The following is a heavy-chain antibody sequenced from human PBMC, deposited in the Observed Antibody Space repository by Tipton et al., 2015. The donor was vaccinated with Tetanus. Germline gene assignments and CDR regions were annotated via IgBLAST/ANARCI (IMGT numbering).Heavy chain of an antibody. CDR2: SWYDGTDK. CDR1: GFIFSSYG. Sequence: SLRLSCAAPGFIFSSYGIHWVRQAPGKGLEWVAVSWYDGTDKYYADSVKGRFTISRDNSKNILYLQMNSLRAEDTAVYYCAREADCSGGSCFSGDFDNWGQGTQVTVSS. D-gene: IGHD2-15*01. V-gene: IGHV3-33*01. CDR3: AREADCSGGSCFSGDFDN. J-gene: IGHJ4*02.